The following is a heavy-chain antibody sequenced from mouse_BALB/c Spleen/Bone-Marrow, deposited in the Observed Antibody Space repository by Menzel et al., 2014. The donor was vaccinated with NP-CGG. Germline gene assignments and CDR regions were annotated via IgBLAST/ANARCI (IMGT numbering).Heavy chain of an antibody. V-gene: IGHV1S81*02. CDR2: INPSNGRS. Sequence: LVESGAELVKPGASVKLSCKASGYTFTSHWMHWVKQRPGQGLEWIGEINPSNGRSNYNEKFKSKATLTVDKSFSTAYMQLSSLTSEDSAVYYCARRGNYGAMDYWGQGTSVTVSS. CDR1: GYTFTSHW. J-gene: IGHJ4*01. CDR3: ARRGNYGAMDY. D-gene: IGHD2-1*01.